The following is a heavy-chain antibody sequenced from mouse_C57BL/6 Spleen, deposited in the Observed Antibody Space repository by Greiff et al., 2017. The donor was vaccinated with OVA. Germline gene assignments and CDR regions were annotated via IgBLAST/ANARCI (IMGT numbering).Heavy chain of an antibody. V-gene: IGHV1-82*01. CDR1: GYALSSSW. Sequence: VQLQQSGPELVKPGASVKISCKASGYALSSSWMNWVKQRPGKGLEWIGRIYPGDGDTNYNGKFKGKATLTADKSSSTAYMQLSSLTSEDSAVYFCAREDYDYDYAMDYWGQGTSVTVSS. D-gene: IGHD2-4*01. CDR2: IYPGDGDT. J-gene: IGHJ4*01. CDR3: AREDYDYDYAMDY.